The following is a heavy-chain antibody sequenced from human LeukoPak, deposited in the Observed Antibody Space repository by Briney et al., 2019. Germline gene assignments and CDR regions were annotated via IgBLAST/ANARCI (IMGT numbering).Heavy chain of an antibody. CDR3: ARVGVDSSGYYYVNAFDI. CDR2: INHSGSS. Sequence: SETLSLTCAISGGSFSGYYWSWIRQPPGKGLEGIGEINHSGSSNYNPSLKSRITISVDTSKNQFSLRLSSMTAADTAVYYCARVGVDSSGYYYVNAFDIWGQGTMVTVSS. D-gene: IGHD3-22*01. J-gene: IGHJ3*02. CDR1: GGSFSGYY. V-gene: IGHV4-34*01.